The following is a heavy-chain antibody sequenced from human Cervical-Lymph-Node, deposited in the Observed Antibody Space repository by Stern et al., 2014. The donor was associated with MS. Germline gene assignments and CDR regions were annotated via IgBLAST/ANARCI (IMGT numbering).Heavy chain of an antibody. D-gene: IGHD4/OR15-4a*01. Sequence: QVQLVESGPGLVKPSETLSLTCTVSGDSISSYYWSWIRQPPGKGLEWIGHVYYSGTTYHNPSPTGRATISVDPSKKQFSLKLNSVPAADTAVYYCARLSMVVDYWGQGTLVTVSS. CDR2: VYYSGTT. V-gene: IGHV4-59*08. J-gene: IGHJ4*02. CDR1: GDSISSYY. CDR3: ARLSMVVDY.